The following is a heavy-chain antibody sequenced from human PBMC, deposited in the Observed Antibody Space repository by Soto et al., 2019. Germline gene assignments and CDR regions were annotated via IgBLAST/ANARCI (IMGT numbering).Heavy chain of an antibody. CDR2: IIPIFGTA. Sequence: GASVKVSCKASGGTFSSYAISWVRQAPGQGLEWMGGIIPIFGTANYAQKFQGRVTITADESTSTAYMELSSLRSEDTALYYCARDLEDYYDSSGYYYSVHWGQGTLVTVSS. D-gene: IGHD3-22*01. CDR3: ARDLEDYYDSSGYYYSVH. J-gene: IGHJ4*02. V-gene: IGHV1-69*13. CDR1: GGTFSSYA.